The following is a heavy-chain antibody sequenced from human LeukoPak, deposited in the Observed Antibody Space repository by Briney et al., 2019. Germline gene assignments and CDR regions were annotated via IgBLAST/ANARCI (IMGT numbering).Heavy chain of an antibody. CDR3: AKGKQWPGGYFDY. Sequence: PGGSLRLFCAASGFTFSSYAMSWVRQAPGKGLEWVSTISGSGGSTYYADSVKGRFTISRDNSKNTLYLQMNSLRAEDTAVYYCAKGKQWPGGYFDYWGQGTLVTVSS. CDR2: ISGSGGST. CDR1: GFTFSSYA. V-gene: IGHV3-23*01. J-gene: IGHJ4*02. D-gene: IGHD6-19*01.